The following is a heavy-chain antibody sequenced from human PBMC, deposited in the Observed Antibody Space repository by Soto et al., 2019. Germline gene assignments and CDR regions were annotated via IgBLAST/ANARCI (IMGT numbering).Heavy chain of an antibody. V-gene: IGHV4-30-4*01. Sequence: QVQLQESGPGLVKPSQTLSLTCTVSGGSISSGDYYWSWIRQPPGKGLEWIGDIYYSGSTYYNPSLKSRVTISVDTSKNQFSLKLSSVTAADTAVYYCAREFGDYVWGSYRLYYYGMDVWGQGTTVTVSS. CDR2: IYYSGST. CDR1: GGSISSGDYY. J-gene: IGHJ6*02. D-gene: IGHD3-16*02. CDR3: AREFGDYVWGSYRLYYYGMDV.